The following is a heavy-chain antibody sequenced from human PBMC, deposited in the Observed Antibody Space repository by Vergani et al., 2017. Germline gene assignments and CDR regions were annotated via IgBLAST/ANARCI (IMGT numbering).Heavy chain of an antibody. J-gene: IGHJ4*02. CDR1: GFTFSSYA. CDR2: ISSNGGST. D-gene: IGHD1-26*01. Sequence: EVQLVESGGGLVQPGGSLRLSCAASGFTFSSYAMHWVRQAPGKGLEYVSAISSNGGSTYYANSVKGRFTISRDNSKNTLYLQMNSLRAEDTAVYYCAKDWDDYGDYWGQGTLVTVSS. V-gene: IGHV3-64*01. CDR3: AKDWDDYGDY.